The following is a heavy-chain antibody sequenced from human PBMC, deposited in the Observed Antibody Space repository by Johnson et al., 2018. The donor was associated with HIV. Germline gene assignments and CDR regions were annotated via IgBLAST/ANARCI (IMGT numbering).Heavy chain of an antibody. V-gene: IGHV3-23*04. D-gene: IGHD3-10*01. CDR3: ARAPEVRGVDAFDI. CDR2: ISGSGGST. Sequence: MLLVESGGGVVQPGRSLRLSCAASGFTFSSYAMSWVRQAPGKGLEWVSAISGSGGSTYYADSVKGRFTISRDNSKNTLYLQMNILSAEDTAVYYCARAPEVRGVDAFDIWGQGTVVTVSS. J-gene: IGHJ3*02. CDR1: GFTFSSYA.